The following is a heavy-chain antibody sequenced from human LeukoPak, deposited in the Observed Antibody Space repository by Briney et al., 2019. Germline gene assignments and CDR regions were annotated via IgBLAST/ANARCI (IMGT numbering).Heavy chain of an antibody. CDR3: ARDLHYYGAMDV. Sequence: GGSLRLSCEASGFTFSAYAMTWVRQAPGQGLEWVSSIGSDNKPHHSESVKDRFAISRDNSKSILFLQLNSLRAEDTALYYCARDLHYYGAMDVWGQGTTVTVSS. D-gene: IGHD3-10*01. CDR2: IGSDNKP. J-gene: IGHJ6*02. V-gene: IGHV3-23*01. CDR1: GFTFSAYA.